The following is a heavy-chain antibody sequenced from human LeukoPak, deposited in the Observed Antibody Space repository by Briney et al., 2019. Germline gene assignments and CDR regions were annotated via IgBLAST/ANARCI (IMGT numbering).Heavy chain of an antibody. Sequence: GESLKISCQVSGYIFTHYWIGWVRQMPGKGLESMGIIYPADSDTTYSPSFQGQVTISADKSISTVYLQWSSLKASDAAIYYCVRHLSDITSCPNYWGPGTLVTVAS. CDR2: IYPADSDT. V-gene: IGHV5-51*01. D-gene: IGHD2-2*01. CDR1: GYIFTHYW. CDR3: VRHLSDITSCPNY. J-gene: IGHJ4*02.